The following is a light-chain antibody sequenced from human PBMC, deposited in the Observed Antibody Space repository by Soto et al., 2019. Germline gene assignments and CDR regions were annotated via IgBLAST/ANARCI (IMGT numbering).Light chain of an antibody. CDR3: QTWGPGFRV. CDR2: VDSDGGH. CDR1: SGHSTYA. V-gene: IGLV4-69*01. Sequence: QSVLTQSPSASASLGASVKLTCTLTSGHSTYAIAWHQQQPERGPRYLMKVDSDGGHFKGDGVPDRFSGSSSGSERYLTISSLQSDDEADYYCQTWGPGFRVFGGGTQLTVL. J-gene: IGLJ3*02.